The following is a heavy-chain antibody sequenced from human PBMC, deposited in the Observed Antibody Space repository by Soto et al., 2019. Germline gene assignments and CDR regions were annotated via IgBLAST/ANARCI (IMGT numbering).Heavy chain of an antibody. CDR1: GFTFSNYA. D-gene: IGHD2-2*01. J-gene: IGHJ4*02. V-gene: IGHV3-23*01. Sequence: VQLLESGGGLVQPGGSLRLSCAASGFTFSNYAMSWVRQAPGKGLEWVSVISGSGGSTYYADSVKGRFTISRDNSKNTLLLQMNSLRAEDTAVYYCAKRTLTSCFPFDYWGQGALGAVSS. CDR2: ISGSGGST. CDR3: AKRTLTSCFPFDY.